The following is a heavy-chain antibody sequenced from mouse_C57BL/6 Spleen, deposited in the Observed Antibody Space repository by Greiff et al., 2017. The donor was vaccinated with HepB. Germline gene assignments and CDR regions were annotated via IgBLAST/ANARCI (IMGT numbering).Heavy chain of an antibody. J-gene: IGHJ4*01. CDR3: TRCSSYAMDY. Sequence: VQLQQSGAELVRPGASVTLSCKASGYTFTDYEMHWVKQTPVHGLEWIGAIDPETGGTAYNQKFKGKAILTADKSSSTAYMELRSLTSEDSAVYYCTRCSSYAMDYWGQGTSVTVSS. V-gene: IGHV1-15*01. CDR1: GYTFTDYE. CDR2: IDPETGGT. D-gene: IGHD1-1*01.